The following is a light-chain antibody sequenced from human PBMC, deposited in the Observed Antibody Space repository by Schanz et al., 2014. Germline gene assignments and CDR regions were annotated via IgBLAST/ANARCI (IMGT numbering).Light chain of an antibody. CDR3: CGYRDNYIWV. Sequence: QSALTQPRSVSGSPGQSVTISCTGTSGDVGGYNYVSWYQQHPGKAPKLMIYDVTKRPSGVPDRFSGSKSGSTASLTISGLQDEDEGDYYCCGYRDNYIWVFGGGTKLTVL. CDR1: SGDVGGYNY. V-gene: IGLV2-11*01. CDR2: DVT. J-gene: IGLJ3*02.